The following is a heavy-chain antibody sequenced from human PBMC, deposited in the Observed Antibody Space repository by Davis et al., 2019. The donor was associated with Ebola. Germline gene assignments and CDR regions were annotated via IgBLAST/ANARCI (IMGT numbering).Heavy chain of an antibody. D-gene: IGHD2-15*01. V-gene: IGHV4-59*08. Sequence: MPSETLSLTCNVSAGSISSYQWIWIRQPPGKGLELIGYISYSGRTNYNPSLKSRVTISRDTAKNQVSLKLISVTAADTAVYYCARSLYCSGGSCYSGTRDDVFDIWGQGTMVAVSS. CDR3: ARSLYCSGGSCYSGTRDDVFDI. J-gene: IGHJ3*02. CDR2: ISYSGRT. CDR1: AGSISSYQ.